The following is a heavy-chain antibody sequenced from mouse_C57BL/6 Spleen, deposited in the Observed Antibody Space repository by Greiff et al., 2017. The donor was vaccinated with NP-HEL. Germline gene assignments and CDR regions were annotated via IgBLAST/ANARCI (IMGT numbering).Heavy chain of an antibody. V-gene: IGHV5-6*01. J-gene: IGHJ4*01. CDR1: GFTFSSYG. D-gene: IGHD2-5*01. CDR2: ISSGGSYT. Sequence: EVKLMESGGDLVKPGGSLKLSCAASGFTFSSYGMSWVRQTPDKRLEWVATISSGGSYTYYPDSVKGRFTISRDNAKNTLYLQMSSLKSEDTAMYYCARHYSNYEYYAMDYWGQGTSVTVSS. CDR3: ARHYSNYEYYAMDY.